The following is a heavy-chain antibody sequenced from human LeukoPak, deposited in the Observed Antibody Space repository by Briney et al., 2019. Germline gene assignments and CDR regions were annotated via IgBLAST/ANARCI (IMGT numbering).Heavy chain of an antibody. D-gene: IGHD3-9*01. V-gene: IGHV3-33*01. Sequence: GGSLRLSCAASGFTFSSYGMHWVRQAPGKGLEWVAVIWNDGSNKYYADSVKGRFTISRDNSKNTLYLQMNSLRAEDTAVYYRARSEGYYDILTGYYYYYGMDVWGKGTTVTVSS. CDR1: GFTFSSYG. CDR3: ARSEGYYDILTGYYYYYGMDV. CDR2: IWNDGSNK. J-gene: IGHJ6*04.